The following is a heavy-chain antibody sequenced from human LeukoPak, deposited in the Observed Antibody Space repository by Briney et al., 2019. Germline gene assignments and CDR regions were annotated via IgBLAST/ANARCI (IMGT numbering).Heavy chain of an antibody. Sequence: SETLSLTCTVSGGSISSYYWSWIRQPPGKGLEWIGYIYYSGSTNYNPSLKSRVTISVDTSKNQFSLKLSSVTAADTAVYYCARQIAAALFDYWGQGTLVTVSS. CDR2: IYYSGST. D-gene: IGHD6-13*01. V-gene: IGHV4-59*08. J-gene: IGHJ4*02. CDR1: GGSISSYY. CDR3: ARQIAAALFDY.